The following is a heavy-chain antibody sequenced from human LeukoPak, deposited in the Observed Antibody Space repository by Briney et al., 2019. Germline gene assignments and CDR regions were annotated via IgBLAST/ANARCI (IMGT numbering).Heavy chain of an antibody. CDR1: GFTFSSYG. V-gene: IGHV3-30*02. CDR3: AKDRYYGSGSPIDY. D-gene: IGHD3-10*01. CDR2: IRYDGSNK. Sequence: GGSLRLSCAASGFTFSSYGMHWVRQAPGKGLEWVAFIRYDGSNKYYADSVKGRFTISRDNSKNTLYLQMNSLRAEDTAVYYCAKDRYYGSGSPIDYWGQGTLVTVSS. J-gene: IGHJ4*02.